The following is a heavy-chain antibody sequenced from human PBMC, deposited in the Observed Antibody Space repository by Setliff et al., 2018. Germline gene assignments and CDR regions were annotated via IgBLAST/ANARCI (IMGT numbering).Heavy chain of an antibody. CDR3: ATMDWIELSRYFKY. CDR2: IHASGST. D-gene: IGHD5-18*01. V-gene: IGHV4-61*02. J-gene: IGHJ4*02. CDR1: GGSISSGDHY. Sequence: PSETLSLTCTVSGGSISSGDHYWSWIRQPAGKGLEWIGRIHASGSTNYNPSLKSRVTISVDTSKNQFSLKLSSVTAEDTATYFCATMDWIELSRYFKYWGQGSLVTVSS.